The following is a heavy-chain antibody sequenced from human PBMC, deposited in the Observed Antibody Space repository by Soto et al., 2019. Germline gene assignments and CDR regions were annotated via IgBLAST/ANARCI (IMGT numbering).Heavy chain of an antibody. Sequence: QVQLQESGPGLVKPSQTLSLTCTVSGGSISSGGYYWSWIRQHPGKGLEWIGYIYYSGSTYYNPSLKSRVTISVDTSKNQFSLKLSSVTAADTAVYYCAREYFRDTAMSRGSNWFDPWGQGTLVTVSS. J-gene: IGHJ5*02. CDR3: AREYFRDTAMSRGSNWFDP. V-gene: IGHV4-31*03. D-gene: IGHD5-18*01. CDR2: IYYSGST. CDR1: GGSISSGGYY.